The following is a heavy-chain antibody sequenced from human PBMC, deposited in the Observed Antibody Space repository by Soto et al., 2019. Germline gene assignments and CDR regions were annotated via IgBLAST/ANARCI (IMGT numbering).Heavy chain of an antibody. Sequence: QVQLQESGPGLVKPSQTLSLTCSVSGGSISSGGYYWSWIRQPPGKGLEWIGYIYYSANTHYNPSLKGRVSISAHTSKNQLSLNLSSVTAAQTAVYYCARSGGNSYYYGMDGWGQATTVTVSS. CDR2: IYYSANT. CDR3: ARSGGNSYYYGMDG. CDR1: GGSISSGGYY. D-gene: IGHD3-10*01. V-gene: IGHV4-31*02. J-gene: IGHJ6*02.